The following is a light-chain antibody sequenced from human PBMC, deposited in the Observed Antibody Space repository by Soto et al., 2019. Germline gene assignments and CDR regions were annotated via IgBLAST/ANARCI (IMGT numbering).Light chain of an antibody. CDR1: ESVSSY. CDR3: QQHSNSPFT. V-gene: IGKV3-11*01. Sequence: EIVLTQSPATLSSSPGERATLSCRASESVSSYLVWYQQKPGQAPRLLIYDASNRATGIPARFSGSGSGTHFTLTVRSLQPEDLAVYYCQQHSNSPFTFGGGTKVEIK. J-gene: IGKJ4*01. CDR2: DAS.